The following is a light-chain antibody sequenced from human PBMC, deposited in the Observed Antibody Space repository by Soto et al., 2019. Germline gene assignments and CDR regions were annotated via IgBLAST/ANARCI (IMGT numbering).Light chain of an antibody. CDR2: GAS. CDR3: QQYGSSST. Sequence: EIVLTQSPGTLSLSPGERATPCCRASQSVSSSYLAWYQQKPGQAPRLLIYGASSRATGIPDRFSGSGSGTDFTLTISRLEPEDFAVYYCQQYGSSSTFGQGTRLEIK. CDR1: QSVSSSY. V-gene: IGKV3-20*01. J-gene: IGKJ5*01.